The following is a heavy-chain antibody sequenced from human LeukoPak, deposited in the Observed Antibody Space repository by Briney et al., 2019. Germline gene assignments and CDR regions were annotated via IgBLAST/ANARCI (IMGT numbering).Heavy chain of an antibody. CDR2: INPSGGST. Sequence: GASVKVSCKASGYTFTSYYMHWVRQAPGQGLEWMGIINPSGGSTSYAQKFQGRVTMTRDMSTSTVYMELSSLRSEDTAVYYCARDRCSGGSCSSFDYWGQGTLVTVPS. CDR1: GYTFTSYY. J-gene: IGHJ4*02. D-gene: IGHD2-15*01. CDR3: ARDRCSGGSCSSFDY. V-gene: IGHV1-46*01.